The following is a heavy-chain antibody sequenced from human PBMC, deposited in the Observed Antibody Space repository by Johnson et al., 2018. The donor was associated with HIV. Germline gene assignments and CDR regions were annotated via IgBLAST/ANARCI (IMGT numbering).Heavy chain of an antibody. Sequence: VQLVESGGGLAQPGGSLRLSCAASGFSFSSYWMTWVRQAPGKGLEWVANINQDGRDRYYVASVQGRFTISRDNAQNSLYLQMNTLRAEDTAVYYCARDPAAAALRAFDIWGQGTMVTVSS. CDR3: ARDPAAAALRAFDI. V-gene: IGHV3-7*01. J-gene: IGHJ3*02. CDR1: GFSFSSYW. D-gene: IGHD6-13*01. CDR2: INQDGRDR.